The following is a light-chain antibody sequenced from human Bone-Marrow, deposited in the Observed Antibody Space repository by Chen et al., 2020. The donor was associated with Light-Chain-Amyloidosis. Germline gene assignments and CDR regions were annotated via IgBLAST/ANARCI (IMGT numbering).Light chain of an antibody. J-gene: IGLJ1*01. CDR1: STNIGINY. CDR3: AAWDGSLSGYV. CDR2: RNN. V-gene: IGLV1-47*01. Sequence: QSVLTQPPSASGTPGQRVTISCSGASTNIGINYVYWYQPFPGAPPNLLIHRNNQRPSGVLDRCPACQAGTSAVLASSGLRSEVGADYYCAAWDGSLSGYVFGAGPKVIVL.